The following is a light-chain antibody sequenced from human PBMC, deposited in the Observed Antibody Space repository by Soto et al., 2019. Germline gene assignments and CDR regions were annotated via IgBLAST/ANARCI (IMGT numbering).Light chain of an antibody. Sequence: QSVLTQPRSVSGSPGQSVTVSCTGSSSDVGGYNYVSWYQQHPGKAPKLMIYDVTERPSGVPDRFSGSKSGNTASLTISGLQAEDEADYYCCSYAGNSVVFGGGTKLTVL. CDR1: SSDVGGYNY. V-gene: IGLV2-11*01. J-gene: IGLJ2*01. CDR3: CSYAGNSVV. CDR2: DVT.